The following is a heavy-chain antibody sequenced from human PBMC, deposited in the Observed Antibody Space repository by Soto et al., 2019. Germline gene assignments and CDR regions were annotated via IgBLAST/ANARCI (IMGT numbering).Heavy chain of an antibody. CDR2: IYYSGST. Sequence: PSETLSLTCTVSGGSISSYYWSWIRQPPGKGLEWIGYIYYSGSTNYNPSLKSRVTISVDTSKNQFSLKLSSVTAADTAVYYCARAQTTVTTVYYFDYWGQGTLVTVSS. J-gene: IGHJ4*02. CDR1: GGSISSYY. CDR3: ARAQTTVTTVYYFDY. D-gene: IGHD4-17*01. V-gene: IGHV4-59*01.